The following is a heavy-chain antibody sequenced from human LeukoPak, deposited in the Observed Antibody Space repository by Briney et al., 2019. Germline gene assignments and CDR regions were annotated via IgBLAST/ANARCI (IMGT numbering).Heavy chain of an antibody. CDR1: GFTFSSYA. CDR2: ISGSGGST. J-gene: IGHJ6*02. CDR3: AIPRCGGDCYAPIYYYYGMDV. D-gene: IGHD2-21*02. V-gene: IGHV3-23*01. Sequence: GGSLRLSCAASGFTFSSYAMSWVRQAPGKGLEWVSAISGSGGSTYYADSVKGRFTISRDNSKNTLYLQMNTLRAEDTAVYYCAIPRCGGDCYAPIYYYYGMDVWGQGTTVTVSS.